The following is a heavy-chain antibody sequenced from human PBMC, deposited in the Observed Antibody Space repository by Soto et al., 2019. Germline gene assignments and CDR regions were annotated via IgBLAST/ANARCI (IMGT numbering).Heavy chain of an antibody. CDR3: AIDFGYNFDY. Sequence: EVQLVESGGGLVQPGRSLRLSCAASGFKFDDYAMHWVRQAPGKGLEWVSGISWNSGSIGYADSVKGRFTISRDNAKNSLYLQMNNLRAEDTALYYCAIDFGYNFDYWGQGTLVTVSS. CDR2: ISWNSGSI. J-gene: IGHJ4*02. D-gene: IGHD1-1*01. V-gene: IGHV3-9*01. CDR1: GFKFDDYA.